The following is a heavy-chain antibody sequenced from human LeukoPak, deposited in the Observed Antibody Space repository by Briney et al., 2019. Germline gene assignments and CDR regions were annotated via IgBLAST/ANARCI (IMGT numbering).Heavy chain of an antibody. CDR2: ISGSGGST. CDR1: GFTVSSNY. J-gene: IGHJ4*02. D-gene: IGHD3-22*01. CDR3: ARDRHKYNYDSGGYPPY. V-gene: IGHV3-23*01. Sequence: GGSLRLSCAASGFTVSSNYMSWVRQAPGKGLEWVSAISGSGGSTYYADSVRGRFTISRDNSKNTLYLQMNSLRAEDTAVYYCARDRHKYNYDSGGYPPYWGQGTLVTVSS.